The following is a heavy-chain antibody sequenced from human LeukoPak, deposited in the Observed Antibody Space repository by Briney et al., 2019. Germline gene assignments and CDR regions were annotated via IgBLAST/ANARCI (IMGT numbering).Heavy chain of an antibody. CDR3: ARGAREQQPDYYYGLDV. Sequence: GASVKVSCKASGYTFTGYYIHWVRQAPGQGLEWMGWINPNSGGTNYTQKLQGRVTMTTDAPTSTAYMELRSLRSDDTAVYYCARGAREQQPDYYYGLDVWGQGTTVTVSS. J-gene: IGHJ6*02. V-gene: IGHV1-2*02. CDR1: GYTFTGYY. D-gene: IGHD6-13*01. CDR2: INPNSGGT.